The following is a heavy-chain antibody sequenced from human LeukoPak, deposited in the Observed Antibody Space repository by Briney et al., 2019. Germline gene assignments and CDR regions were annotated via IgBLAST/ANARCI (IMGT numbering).Heavy chain of an antibody. J-gene: IGHJ4*02. CDR1: GFSINNYW. D-gene: IGHD6-19*01. Sequence: GGSLRFSCVASGFSINNYWMTWVRQAPGKGLEWVANIKQDGSEKYYVNSVKGRFTVSRDNAKNSLYLQMNSLRAEDTAVYYCASVPYSSGWHFDYWGQGTLVTVSS. V-gene: IGHV3-7*01. CDR2: IKQDGSEK. CDR3: ASVPYSSGWHFDY.